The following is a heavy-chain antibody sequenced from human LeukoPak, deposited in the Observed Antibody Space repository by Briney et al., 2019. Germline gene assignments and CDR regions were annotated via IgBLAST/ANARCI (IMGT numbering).Heavy chain of an antibody. CDR1: GGSFSGYY. D-gene: IGHD3-9*01. CDR3: ARHRYDILTGYYKMGAFDI. J-gene: IGHJ3*02. V-gene: IGHV4-34*01. CDR2: INHSGST. Sequence: SETLSLTCAVYGGSFSGYYWSWIRQPPGKGLEWIGEINHSGSTNYNPSLKSRVTISVDTSKNQFSLKLSSVTAADTAVYYCARHRYDILTGYYKMGAFDIWGQGTMVTVSS.